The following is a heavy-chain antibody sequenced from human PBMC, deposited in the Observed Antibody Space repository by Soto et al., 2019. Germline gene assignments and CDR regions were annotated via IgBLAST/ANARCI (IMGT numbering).Heavy chain of an antibody. CDR1: GGSISSGDYY. CDR2: IYYSGST. Sequence: PSETLSLTCTVSGGSISSGDYYWSWIRQPPGKGLEWIGYIYYSGSTYYNPSLKSRVTISVDTSKNQFSLKLSSATAADTAVYYCARGYCTNGVCYTVDYFDYWGQGTLVTVSS. CDR3: ARGYCTNGVCYTVDYFDY. V-gene: IGHV4-30-4*01. D-gene: IGHD2-8*01. J-gene: IGHJ4*02.